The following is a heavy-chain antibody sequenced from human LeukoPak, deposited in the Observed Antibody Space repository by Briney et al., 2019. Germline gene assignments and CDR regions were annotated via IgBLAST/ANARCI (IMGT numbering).Heavy chain of an antibody. CDR1: GFTFSRYG. CDR2: IWYDGSNK. V-gene: IGHV3-33*01. Sequence: GGSLRLSCAASGFTFSRYGTHWVRQAPGKGPEWVAVIWYDGSNKYYAESVKGRFTISRDNSKNTLHLQMNSLRAEDTAVYYCARRHLPVETNDRDDYWGQGTLVTVSS. D-gene: IGHD6-19*01. CDR3: ARRHLPVETNDRDDY. J-gene: IGHJ4*02.